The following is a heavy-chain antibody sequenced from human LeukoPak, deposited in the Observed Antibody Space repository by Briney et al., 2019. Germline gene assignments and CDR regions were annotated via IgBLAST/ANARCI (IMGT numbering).Heavy chain of an antibody. J-gene: IGHJ6*03. CDR3: ARLPGDSSSWYGNYYYYMDV. Sequence: SQTLSLTCTVSGGSINSGSYYWSWIRQPAGKGLEWIGRIYTSWSTNYNPSLKSRVTISVDSSKNQFSLKVNSVTAADTAVYYCARLPGDSSSWYGNYYYYMDVWGKGTTVTISS. CDR1: GGSINSGSYY. CDR2: IYTSWST. V-gene: IGHV4-61*02. D-gene: IGHD6-13*01.